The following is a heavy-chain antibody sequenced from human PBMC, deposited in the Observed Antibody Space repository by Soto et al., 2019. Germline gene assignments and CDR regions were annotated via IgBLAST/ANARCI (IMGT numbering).Heavy chain of an antibody. CDR3: ARGCSSTSCYTEGYYYYGMDV. Sequence: GASVKVSCKASGGTFSSYAISWVRQAPGQGLEWMGGIIPTFGTANYAQKFQGRVTITADESTSTAYMELSSLRSEDTAVYYCARGCSSTSCYTEGYYYYGMDVWGQGTTVTVSS. CDR2: IIPTFGTA. D-gene: IGHD2-2*02. J-gene: IGHJ6*02. CDR1: GGTFSSYA. V-gene: IGHV1-69*13.